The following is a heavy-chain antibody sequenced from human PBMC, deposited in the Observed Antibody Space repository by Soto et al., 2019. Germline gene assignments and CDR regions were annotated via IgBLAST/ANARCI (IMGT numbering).Heavy chain of an antibody. CDR3: AAGGGLPRYY. CDR2: IHHSGST. V-gene: IGHV4-30-2*01. CDR1: GGSIGSGGYS. Sequence: PSETLSLTCAVSGGSIGSGGYSWSWIRQPPGKGLEWIGYIHHSGSTYYNPSLKSRVTISVDRSKNQFSLKLSSVTAADTAVYYCAAGGGLPRYYWGQGTLVTVSS. D-gene: IGHD5-12*01. J-gene: IGHJ4*02.